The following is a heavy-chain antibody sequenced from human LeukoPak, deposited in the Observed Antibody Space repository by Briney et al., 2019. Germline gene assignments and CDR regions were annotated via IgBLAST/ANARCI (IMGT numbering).Heavy chain of an antibody. CDR3: TTDIPGAIPGDLEY. CDR2: VKRTTDGGTT. V-gene: IGHV3-15*01. CDR1: GFTFSNAW. D-gene: IGHD2-2*02. Sequence: GGSLRLSCAASGFTFSNAWMSWVRQTPGKGLEWVGRVKRTTDGGTTDYAAPVKDRFTVSRDDSKNTVYLQMNSLKIEDTGVYYYTTDIPGAIPGDLEYWGQGTLVTVYS. J-gene: IGHJ4*02.